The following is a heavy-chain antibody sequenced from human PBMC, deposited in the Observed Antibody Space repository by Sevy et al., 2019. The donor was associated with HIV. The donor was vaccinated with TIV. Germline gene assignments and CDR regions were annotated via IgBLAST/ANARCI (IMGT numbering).Heavy chain of an antibody. J-gene: IGHJ5*02. D-gene: IGHD6-19*01. CDR1: GGSINSDY. V-gene: IGHV4-59*01. CDR2: FFYSVGT. Sequence: SEILSLTCTVSGGSINSDYWGWIRQPPGREPEWIGYFFYSVGTFYNPSLKTRLTISVDTSKNEFSLRVNSVTAADTAVYYCARAHLGTGWYRGPNWFDPWGQGTLLTVSS. CDR3: ARAHLGTGWYRGPNWFDP.